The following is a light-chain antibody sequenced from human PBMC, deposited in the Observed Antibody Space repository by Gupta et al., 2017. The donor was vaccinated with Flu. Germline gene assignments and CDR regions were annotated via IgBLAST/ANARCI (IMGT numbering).Light chain of an antibody. V-gene: IGKV2-28*01. J-gene: IGKJ1*01. Sequence: DTVMTQPPLSLSVTPGEPASISCRSSQSLLYANGYNYLDWYLQKPGQSPQLLIYLGSNRASGVPDRFSGSGSGTNFTLKISRVEAEDVGVYYCKQALHTPQTFGQGTKVEVK. CDR1: QSLLYANGYNY. CDR3: KQALHTPQT. CDR2: LGS.